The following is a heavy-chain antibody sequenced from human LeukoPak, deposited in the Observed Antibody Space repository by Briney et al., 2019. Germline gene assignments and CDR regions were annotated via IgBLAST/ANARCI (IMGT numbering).Heavy chain of an antibody. J-gene: IGHJ4*02. CDR3: TVSGYSSSWYAFGY. V-gene: IGHV3-15*01. CDR1: GFTFSNAW. D-gene: IGHD6-13*01. CDR2: IKSKTDGGTT. Sequence: PGGSLRLSCAASGFTFSNAWMSRVRQAPGKGLEWVGRIKSKTDGGTTDYAASVKGRFTISRDDSKNTLYLQMNSLKTEDTAVYYCTVSGYSSSWYAFGYWGQGTLVTVSS.